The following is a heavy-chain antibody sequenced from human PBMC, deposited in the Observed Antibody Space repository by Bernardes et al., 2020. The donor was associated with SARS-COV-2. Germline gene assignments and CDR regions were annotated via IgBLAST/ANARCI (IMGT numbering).Heavy chain of an antibody. J-gene: IGHJ6*02. CDR1: SLTLSSYA. D-gene: IGHD6-13*01. CDR2: ISGSGGST. V-gene: IGHV3-23*01. Sequence: GGSLRLSCPASSLTLSSYAMSWVRQAPGKGLEWVSVISGSGGSTDYADSVKGRFTISRDNSKNTLYLQMNSLRAEDTAVYYCAKAAGETSRLYYYYGMDVWGQGTTVTVSS. CDR3: AKAAGETSRLYYYYGMDV.